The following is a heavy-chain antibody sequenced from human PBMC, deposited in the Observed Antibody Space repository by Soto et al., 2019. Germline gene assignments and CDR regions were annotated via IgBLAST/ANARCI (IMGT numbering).Heavy chain of an antibody. Sequence: PSETLSLTCAVSGGSISSSNWWSWVRRPPGKGLEWIGEIYHSGSTNYNPSLKSRVTISVDKSKNQFSLKLSSVTAADTAVYYCARWYGDYGDWFDPWGQGTLVTVSS. CDR3: ARWYGDYGDWFDP. V-gene: IGHV4-4*02. CDR1: GGSISSSNW. CDR2: IYHSGST. J-gene: IGHJ5*02. D-gene: IGHD4-17*01.